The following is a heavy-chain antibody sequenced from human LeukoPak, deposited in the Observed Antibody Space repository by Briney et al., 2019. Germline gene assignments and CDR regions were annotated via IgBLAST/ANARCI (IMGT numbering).Heavy chain of an antibody. V-gene: IGHV3-74*01. CDR1: GLTFSKYW. D-gene: IGHD1-26*01. J-gene: IGHJ6*02. Sequence: PGGSLRLSCAASGLTFSKYWMHWVRQAPGKGLVWISRINPDGSHTSYADSVKGRFTISRDNAKNTLYLQMNSLRAEDAAVYFCTRDSYISNVYYGMDVWGQGATVTVSS. CDR3: TRDSYISNVYYGMDV. CDR2: INPDGSHT.